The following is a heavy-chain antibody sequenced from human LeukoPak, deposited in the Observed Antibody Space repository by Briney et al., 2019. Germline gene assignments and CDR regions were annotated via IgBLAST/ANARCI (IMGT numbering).Heavy chain of an antibody. D-gene: IGHD3-16*02. V-gene: IGHV3-21*01. CDR1: KFSFSAYW. CDR3: ARDYDYLWGSYRSLDY. CDR2: INTINSYI. Sequence: GGSLRLSCAASKFSFSAYWMHWVRQAPGKGLEWVSSINTINSYIYYADSVKGRFTISRNNAKNSLYLQMNSLRAEDTAVYYCARDYDYLWGSYRSLDYWGQGALVTVSS. J-gene: IGHJ4*02.